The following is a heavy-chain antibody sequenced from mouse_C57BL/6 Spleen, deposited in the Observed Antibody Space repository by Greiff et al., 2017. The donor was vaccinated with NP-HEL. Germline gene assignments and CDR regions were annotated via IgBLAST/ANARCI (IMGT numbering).Heavy chain of an antibody. V-gene: IGHV1-55*01. CDR1: GYTFTSYW. CDR3: ARSSTVVPYFDY. D-gene: IGHD1-1*01. Sequence: QVQLQQPGAELVKPGASVKMSCKASGYTFTSYWITWVKQRPGQGLEWIGDIYPGSGSTNYNEKFKSKATLTVDTSSSTAYMQLISLTSEDSAVYYCARSSTVVPYFDYWGQGTTLTVSS. CDR2: IYPGSGST. J-gene: IGHJ2*01.